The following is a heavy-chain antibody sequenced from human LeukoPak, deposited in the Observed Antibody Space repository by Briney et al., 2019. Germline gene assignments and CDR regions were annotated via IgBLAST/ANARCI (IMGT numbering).Heavy chain of an antibody. CDR1: GFTFSSYW. D-gene: IGHD6-13*01. J-gene: IGHJ5*02. CDR2: INSDGSST. Sequence: GGSLRLSCAASGFTFSSYWMHWVRQAPGKGLVWVSRINSDGSSTSYADSVKGRFTISRDNAKNTLYLQMNSLRAEDTAVYYCAGYSSSWYPNWFDPWGQGTLVTVSS. CDR3: AGYSSSWYPNWFDP. V-gene: IGHV3-74*01.